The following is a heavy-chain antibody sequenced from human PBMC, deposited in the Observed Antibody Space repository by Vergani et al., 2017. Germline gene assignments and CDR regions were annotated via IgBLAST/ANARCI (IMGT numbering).Heavy chain of an antibody. CDR3: ARDKYGSGSSYYYGMDV. CDR2: IYSGGST. Sequence: EVQLVESGGGLIQPGGSLRLSCAASGFTVSSNYMSWVRQAPGKGLEWVSVIYSGGSTYYADSVKGRFTISRDNSKNTLYLQMNSLRAEDTAVSYCARDKYGSGSSYYYGMDVWGQGTTVTVSS. D-gene: IGHD3-10*01. V-gene: IGHV3-53*01. J-gene: IGHJ6*02. CDR1: GFTVSSNY.